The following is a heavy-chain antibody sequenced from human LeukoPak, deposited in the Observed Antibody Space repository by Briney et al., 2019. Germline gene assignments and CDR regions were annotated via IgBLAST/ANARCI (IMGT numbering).Heavy chain of an antibody. Sequence: AASVTVSCKASRYTFTSYYVHWVRQAPGQGLEWMGIINPTGGSTSYAQKFHGRVTMTRDTSTSTVYMELSSLRSEDTAVYYCAANYYDSSGYLYGMDVWGQGSTVTVSS. V-gene: IGHV1-46*01. J-gene: IGHJ6*02. D-gene: IGHD3-22*01. CDR2: INPTGGST. CDR1: RYTFTSYY. CDR3: AANYYDSSGYLYGMDV.